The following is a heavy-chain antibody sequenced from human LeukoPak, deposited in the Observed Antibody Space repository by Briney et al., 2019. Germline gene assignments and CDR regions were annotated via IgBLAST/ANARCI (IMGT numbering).Heavy chain of an antibody. D-gene: IGHD2-2*01. CDR3: ARQLGSHGDY. V-gene: IGHV4-34*01. J-gene: IGHJ4*02. CDR2: INHSGST. Sequence: SETLSLTCAVYGVSFSGYYWSWIRQPPGKGLEWIGEINHSGSTNYNPSLKSRVTISVDTSKNQFSLKLSSVTAADTAVYYCARQLGSHGDYWGQGTLVTVSS. CDR1: GVSFSGYY.